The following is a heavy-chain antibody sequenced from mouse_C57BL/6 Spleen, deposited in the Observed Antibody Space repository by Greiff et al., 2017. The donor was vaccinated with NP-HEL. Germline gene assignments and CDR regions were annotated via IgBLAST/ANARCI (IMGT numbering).Heavy chain of an antibody. Sequence: VQLQQSGAELAKPGASVKLSCKASGYTFTSYWMHWVKQRPGQGLEWIGYINPSSGYTKYNQKFKDKATLTADKSSSTAYMQMSSLTYEDSAVYYCVRWVPFLYFDYWGQGTTLTVSS. J-gene: IGHJ2*01. CDR3: VRWVPFLYFDY. CDR2: INPSSGYT. V-gene: IGHV1-7*01. CDR1: GYTFTSYW. D-gene: IGHD2-14*01.